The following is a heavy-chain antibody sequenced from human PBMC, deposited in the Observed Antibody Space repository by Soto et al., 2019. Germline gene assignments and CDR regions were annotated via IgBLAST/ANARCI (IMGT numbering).Heavy chain of an antibody. CDR1: GGSISSGDYY. D-gene: IGHD2-15*01. CDR2: IYYSGST. V-gene: IGHV4-30-4*01. CDR3: AREAAKSNYGMDV. Sequence: PSETLSLTCTVSGGSISSGDYYWSWIRQPPGKGLEWIGYIYYSGSTYYNPSLKSRVTISVDTSKNQFSLKLSSVTAADTAVYYCAREAAKSNYGMDVWGQGTTVTVSS. J-gene: IGHJ6*02.